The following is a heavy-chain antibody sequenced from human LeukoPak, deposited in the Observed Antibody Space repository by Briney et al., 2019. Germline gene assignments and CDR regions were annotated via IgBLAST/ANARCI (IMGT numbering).Heavy chain of an antibody. V-gene: IGHV4-30-4*08. J-gene: IGHJ4*02. CDR1: GGSFSGYY. D-gene: IGHD2/OR15-2a*01. CDR2: FSYTGST. CDR3: ARALNGYFYAFDS. Sequence: SETLSLTCAVYGGSFSGYYWSWIRQPPGKGLEWIGYFSYTGSTYYNPSVKSRVSISVDTSKNQFSLKLTFVTAADTAVYYCARALNGYFYAFDSWGQGTLVTVSS.